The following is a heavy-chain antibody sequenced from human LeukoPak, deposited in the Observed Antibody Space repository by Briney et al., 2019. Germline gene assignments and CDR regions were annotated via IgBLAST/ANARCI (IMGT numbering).Heavy chain of an antibody. V-gene: IGHV3-43D*03. CDR2: ISWDGDST. CDR3: AVVTLYYYYMDV. D-gene: IGHD4-23*01. CDR1: GFTFDDYA. Sequence: GGSLRLSCAASGFTFDDYAMHWIRQAPGKGLEWVSVISWDGDSTYYADSVKGRFTISRDNSKNSLYLQMNSLRTEDTALYYCAVVTLYYYYMDVWGKGTTVTVSS. J-gene: IGHJ6*03.